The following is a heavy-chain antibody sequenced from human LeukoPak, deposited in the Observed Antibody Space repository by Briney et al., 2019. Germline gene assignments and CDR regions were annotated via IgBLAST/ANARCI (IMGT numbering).Heavy chain of an antibody. CDR2: IYSGGST. CDR3: VRGHYSNTL. CDR1: GFTVSSNY. J-gene: IGHJ4*02. Sequence: GGSLRLSCAASGFTVSSNYMSWVRQAPGKGLEWVSVIYSGGSTYYADSVQGRFTISRDNSKNTLYLQMNSLRADDTSVYYCVRGHYSNTLGGQGTLVTVSS. V-gene: IGHV3-66*01. D-gene: IGHD4-11*01.